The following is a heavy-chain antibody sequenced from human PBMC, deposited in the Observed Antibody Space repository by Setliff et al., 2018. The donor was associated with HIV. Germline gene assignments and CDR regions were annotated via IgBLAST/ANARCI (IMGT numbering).Heavy chain of an antibody. CDR2: INHSGST. V-gene: IGHV4-34*01. J-gene: IGHJ6*03. CDR1: GRSFSEYS. D-gene: IGHD5-12*01. Sequence: SDTLSLTCAVYGRSFSEYSWSWIRQSPGKGLEWIGEINHSGSTHYNPPLKSRATISVDPSKNQFSLRLNSVTAADTAVYYCARGATLLPGYSDRWEYFYMDVWGKGTTVTVSS. CDR3: ARGATLLPGYSDRWEYFYMDV.